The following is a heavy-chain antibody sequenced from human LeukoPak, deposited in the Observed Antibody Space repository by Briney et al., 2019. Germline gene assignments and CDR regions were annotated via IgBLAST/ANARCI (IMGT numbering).Heavy chain of an antibody. D-gene: IGHD3-3*01. V-gene: IGHV4-39*07. CDR1: GGSISSSSYY. J-gene: IGHJ4*02. Sequence: SETLSLTCTVSGGSISSSSYYWGWIRQPPGKGLEWIGSIYYSGSTYYNPSLKSRVTISVDTSKNQFSLKLSSVTAADTAVYYCARVTIFGVVNYWGQGTLVTVSS. CDR3: ARVTIFGVVNY. CDR2: IYYSGST.